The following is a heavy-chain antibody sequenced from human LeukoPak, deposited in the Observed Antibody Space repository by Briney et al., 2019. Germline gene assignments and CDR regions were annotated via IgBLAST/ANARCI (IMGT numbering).Heavy chain of an antibody. J-gene: IGHJ6*02. CDR3: ARDQVSTTVTTLLSFGMDV. D-gene: IGHD4-11*01. CDR2: INNDGSSA. Sequence: GGSLRLSCAASGFTFNNYWIHWVRQVPGKGLVWVSRINNDGSSASYVDSVKGRFTISRDNAKNTLYLQMNSLRAEDTAVYYCARDQVSTTVTTLLSFGMDVWGQGTTVTVSS. V-gene: IGHV3-74*01. CDR1: GFTFNNYW.